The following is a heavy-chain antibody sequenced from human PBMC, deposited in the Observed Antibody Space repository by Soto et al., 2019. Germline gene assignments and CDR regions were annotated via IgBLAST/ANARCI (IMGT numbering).Heavy chain of an antibody. D-gene: IGHD6-13*01. V-gene: IGHV3-30*18. CDR2: ISYDGSNK. CDR1: GFTFSSYG. J-gene: IGHJ6*02. CDR3: AKGSPLKQLVRNYYYYGMDV. Sequence: GGSLRLSCAASGFTFSSYGMHWVRQAPGKGLEWVAVISYDGSNKYYADSVKGRFTISRDNSKNTLYLQMNSLRAEDTAVYYCAKGSPLKQLVRNYYYYGMDVWGQGTTVTVSS.